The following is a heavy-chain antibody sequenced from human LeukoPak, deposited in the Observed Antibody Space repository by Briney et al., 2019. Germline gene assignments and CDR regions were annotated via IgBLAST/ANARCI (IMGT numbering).Heavy chain of an antibody. J-gene: IGHJ4*02. CDR2: IYSGGST. V-gene: IGHV3-66*02. D-gene: IGHD3-3*01. CDR1: GFTVSSNY. CDR3: ARDLIYDFWSGSKGTFDY. Sequence: GGSLRLSCAASGFTVSSNYMSWVRQAPGKGLEWVSVIYSGGSTYYADSVKGQFTISRDNSKNTLYLQMNSLRAEDTAVYYCARDLIYDFWSGSKGTFDYWGQGTLVTVSS.